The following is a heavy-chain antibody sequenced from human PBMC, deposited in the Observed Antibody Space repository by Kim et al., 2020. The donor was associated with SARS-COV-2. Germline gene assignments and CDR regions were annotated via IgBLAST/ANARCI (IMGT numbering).Heavy chain of an antibody. CDR3: AHRRGFYYDSSY. D-gene: IGHD3-22*01. J-gene: IGHJ4*02. V-gene: IGHV2-5*01. Sequence: RYSPSLKSRLTITKDTSKNQVVLTMTNMDPVDTATYYCAHRRGFYYDSSYWGQGTLVTVSS.